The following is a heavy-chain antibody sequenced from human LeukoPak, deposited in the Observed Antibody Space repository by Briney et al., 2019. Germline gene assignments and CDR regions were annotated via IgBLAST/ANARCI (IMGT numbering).Heavy chain of an antibody. CDR2: ISAYNGNT. V-gene: IGHV1-18*01. CDR1: GYTFTSYG. Sequence: ASVKVSCKASGYTFTSYGISWVRQAPGQGLEWMGWISAYNGNTNYAQKLQGRVTMTTDTSTSTAYMELRSLRSDDTAVYYCARDLGVVVVAAHDYWGQGTLVTVSS. J-gene: IGHJ4*02. CDR3: ARDLGVVVVAAHDY. D-gene: IGHD2-15*01.